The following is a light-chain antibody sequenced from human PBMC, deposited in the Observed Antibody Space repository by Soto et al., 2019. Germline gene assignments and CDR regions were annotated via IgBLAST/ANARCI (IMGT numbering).Light chain of an antibody. J-gene: IGLJ1*01. V-gene: IGLV3-21*02. CDR1: NIGSTS. CDR2: DDN. Sequence: SYELTQPPSVSVAPGQTARSTCGGNNIGSTSVHWYQQRPGQAPVLVVYDDNDRPSGIPERFSGSNSENTATLTITRVEAGDEADYYCQVWNITTDHYVFGTGTKV. CDR3: QVWNITTDHYV.